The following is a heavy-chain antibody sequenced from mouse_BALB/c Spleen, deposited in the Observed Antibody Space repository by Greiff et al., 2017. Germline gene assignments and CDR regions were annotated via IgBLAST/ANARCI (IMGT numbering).Heavy chain of an antibody. J-gene: IGHJ1*01. Sequence: DVMLVESGGGLVQPGGSLKLSCAASGFTFSSYGMSWVRQTPDKRLELVATINSNGGSTYYPDSVKGRFTISRDNAKNTLYLQMSSLKSEDTAMYYCARDNPIPPYYGSSYRYFDVWGAGTTVTVSS. CDR1: GFTFSSYG. CDR2: INSNGGST. D-gene: IGHD1-1*01. CDR3: ARDNPIPPYYGSSYRYFDV. V-gene: IGHV5-6-3*01.